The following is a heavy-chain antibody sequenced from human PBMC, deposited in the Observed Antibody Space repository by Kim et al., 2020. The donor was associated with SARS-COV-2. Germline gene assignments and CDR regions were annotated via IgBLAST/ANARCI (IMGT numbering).Heavy chain of an antibody. CDR2: MNPNSGNT. Sequence: ASVKVSCKASGYTFTSYDINWVRQATGQGLEWMGWMNPNSGNTGYAQKFQGRVTMTRNTSISTAYMELSSLRSEDTAVYYCARVVAGDWFLDYWGQGTLVTVSS. J-gene: IGHJ4*02. V-gene: IGHV1-8*01. CDR1: GYTFTSYD. D-gene: IGHD3-9*01. CDR3: ARVVAGDWFLDY.